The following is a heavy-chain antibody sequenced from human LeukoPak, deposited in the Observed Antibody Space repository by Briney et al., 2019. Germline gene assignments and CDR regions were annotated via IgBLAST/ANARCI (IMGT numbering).Heavy chain of an antibody. CDR1: GYTFTSYG. V-gene: IGHV1-18*01. D-gene: IGHD4-23*01. Sequence: ASVKVSCKASGYTFTSYGISWVRQAPGQGLEWMGWISAYNGNTNYAQKLQGRVTMTTDTSTSTAYMELRSLRSDDTAVYYCARRYGGNSYYYYYYYMDVWGKGTTVTVSS. J-gene: IGHJ6*03. CDR3: ARRYGGNSYYYYYYYMDV. CDR2: ISAYNGNT.